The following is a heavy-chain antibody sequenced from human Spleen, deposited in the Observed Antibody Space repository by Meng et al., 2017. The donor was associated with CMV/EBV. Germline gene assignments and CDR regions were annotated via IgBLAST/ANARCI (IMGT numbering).Heavy chain of an antibody. Sequence: FLLSSTGMAVGWIRQPPGKALEWLALIYWDDDDRYSPSLKTRLTITKDTSKNQVVLTMTNMDPVDTGTYFCAHSSYYYRSGSYYPFEYWGQGTLVTVSS. V-gene: IGHV2-5*02. CDR2: IYWDDDD. D-gene: IGHD3-10*01. CDR3: AHSSYYYRSGSYYPFEY. J-gene: IGHJ4*02. CDR1: FLLSSTGMA.